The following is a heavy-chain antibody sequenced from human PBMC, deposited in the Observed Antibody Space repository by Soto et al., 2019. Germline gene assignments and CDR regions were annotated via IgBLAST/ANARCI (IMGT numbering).Heavy chain of an antibody. CDR3: AHTLARIQLWLPYV. Sequence: PTLVTPTQTLTLTCPFSGCSLITRGVGEGWIRQPPGKAPEWLALIYWNDDKRYSPSLKSRLTITKDTSKNQVVLTMTNMDPVDTATYYCAHTLARIQLWLPYVWGQGTLVTVS. CDR2: IYWNDDK. V-gene: IGHV2-5*01. J-gene: IGHJ4*02. D-gene: IGHD5-18*01. CDR1: GCSLITRGVG.